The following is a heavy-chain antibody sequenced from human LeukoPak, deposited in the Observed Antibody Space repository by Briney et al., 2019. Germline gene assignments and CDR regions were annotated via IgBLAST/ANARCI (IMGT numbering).Heavy chain of an antibody. CDR3: AKDFDYAPDAFDI. CDR2: IRYDGSNK. J-gene: IGHJ3*02. Sequence: PGGSLRLSCAASGFTFSTYSGNWIRQAPGKGLEWVAFIRYDGSNKYYADSVKGRFTISRDNSKNTLYLQMNSLRAEDTAVYYCAKDFDYAPDAFDIWGQGTMVTVSS. V-gene: IGHV3-30*02. D-gene: IGHD3-16*01. CDR1: GFTFSTYS.